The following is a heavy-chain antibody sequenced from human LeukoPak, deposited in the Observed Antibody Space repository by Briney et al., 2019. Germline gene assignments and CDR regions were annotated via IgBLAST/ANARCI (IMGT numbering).Heavy chain of an antibody. CDR2: IKQDGSEK. D-gene: IGHD3-10*01. CDR3: ARGSHYYGSPWGY. Sequence: GGSLRLSCAASRFTFSSYWMSWVRQAPGKGLEWVANIKQDGSEKYYVDSVKGRFTISRDNAKNSLYLQMNSLRAEDTAVYYCARGSHYYGSPWGYWGQGTLVTVSS. CDR1: RFTFSSYW. V-gene: IGHV3-7*01. J-gene: IGHJ4*02.